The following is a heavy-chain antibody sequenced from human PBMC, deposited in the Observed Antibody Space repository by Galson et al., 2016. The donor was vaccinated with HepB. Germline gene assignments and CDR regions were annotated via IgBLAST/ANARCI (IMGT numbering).Heavy chain of an antibody. CDR2: ISAYNGNT. V-gene: IGHV1-18*04. D-gene: IGHD2-2*01. CDR1: GFTFINYG. Sequence: SVKVSCKASGFTFINYGITWVRQAPGQGLEWMGWISAYNGNTNYAQKFHGRVTMTTDTSTSTAYMELRSLRSDDTAFYYCARGFCTSTTCYHNFDYWGQGTPDTVSS. CDR3: ARGFCTSTTCYHNFDY. J-gene: IGHJ4*02.